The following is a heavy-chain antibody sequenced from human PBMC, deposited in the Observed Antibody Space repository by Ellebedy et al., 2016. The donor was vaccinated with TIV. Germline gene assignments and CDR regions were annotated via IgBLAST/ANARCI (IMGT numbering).Heavy chain of an antibody. CDR1: GFTFSDHY. V-gene: IGHV3-72*01. J-gene: IGHJ6*02. Sequence: GESLKISXAASGFTFSDHYMDWVRQAPGKGLEWVGRTRNKANSYTTEYAASVKGRFTISRDDSKKSLYLQMNSLNTDDTAVYYCARYHRRDGDNWGGMDVWGQGTTVTVSS. CDR2: TRNKANSYTT. D-gene: IGHD5-24*01. CDR3: ARYHRRDGDNWGGMDV.